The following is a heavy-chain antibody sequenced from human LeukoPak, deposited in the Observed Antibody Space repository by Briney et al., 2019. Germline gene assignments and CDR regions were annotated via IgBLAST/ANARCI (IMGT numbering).Heavy chain of an antibody. CDR3: ARGRYCSGGSCYGDLGY. V-gene: IGHV1-8*01. Sequence: ASVKVSCKASGYTFTSYDIDWVRQATGQGLEWMGWMNPNSGNTGYAQKFQGRVTMTRNTSISTAYMELSSLRSEDTAVYYCARGRYCSGGSCYGDLGYWGQGTLVTVSP. CDR1: GYTFTSYD. CDR2: MNPNSGNT. D-gene: IGHD2-15*01. J-gene: IGHJ4*02.